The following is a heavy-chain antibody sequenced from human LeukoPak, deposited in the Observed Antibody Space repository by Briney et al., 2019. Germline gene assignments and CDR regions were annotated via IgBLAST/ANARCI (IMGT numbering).Heavy chain of an antibody. Sequence: GGSLTLSCAASGFTFSDSALHRVRPASGQGLEWVGYIRRKDKNYATAYVASVKGRFTISRDDSKNTAYLQMNSLKTEDTAVYFCARPHRGWDLYSCDYWGQGVLVTVSS. CDR3: ARPHRGWDLYSCDY. CDR1: GFTFSDSA. V-gene: IGHV3-73*01. J-gene: IGHJ4*02. CDR2: IRRKDKNYAT. D-gene: IGHD6-19*01.